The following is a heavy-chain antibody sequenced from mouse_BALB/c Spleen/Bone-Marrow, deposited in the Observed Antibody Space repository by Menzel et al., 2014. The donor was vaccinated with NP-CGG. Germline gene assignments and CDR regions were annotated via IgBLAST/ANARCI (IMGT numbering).Heavy chain of an antibody. CDR1: GYTFTNYY. Sequence: QVKLQESGPELVMPGTSVKISCKASGYTFTNYYIHWLKQRPGQGLEWIGWIFPGDVDTNYNEKFKGKATLTADESSSTAYMQLSSLTSEDSAVYFCAREVGRGGYFDVWGAGTTVTVSS. J-gene: IGHJ1*01. CDR3: AREVGRGGYFDV. D-gene: IGHD1-1*02. V-gene: IGHV1S56*01. CDR2: IFPGDVDT.